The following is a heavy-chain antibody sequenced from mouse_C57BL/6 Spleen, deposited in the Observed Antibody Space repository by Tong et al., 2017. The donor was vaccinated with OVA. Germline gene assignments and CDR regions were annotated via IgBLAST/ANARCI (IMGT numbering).Heavy chain of an antibody. D-gene: IGHD4-1*01. V-gene: IGHV6-3*01. CDR3: TAGELGFDY. Sequence: EVQLQESGGGLVKPGGSLKLSCAASGFTFSNYWMNWVRQSPEKGLEWVAQIRLESDNYATHYAESVKGRFTISRDDSKSSVYLQMNSLRAEDTGIYYCTAGELGFDYWGQGTTLTVSS. J-gene: IGHJ2*01. CDR2: IRLESDNYAT. CDR1: GFTFSNYW.